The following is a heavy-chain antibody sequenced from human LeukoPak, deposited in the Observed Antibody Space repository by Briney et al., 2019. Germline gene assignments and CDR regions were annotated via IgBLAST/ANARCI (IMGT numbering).Heavy chain of an antibody. D-gene: IGHD3-10*01. CDR2: IYYSGST. V-gene: IGHV4-59*01. CDR3: ARGRVTMVRGVREADAFDI. CDR1: DDSISDYY. Sequence: PSETLSLTCTVSDDSISDYYRGWIRQPPGKGLEWIGYIYYSGSTNYNPSLKSRVTISVDTSKNQFSLKLSSVTAADTAVYYCARGRVTMVRGVREADAFDIWGQGTMVTVSS. J-gene: IGHJ3*02.